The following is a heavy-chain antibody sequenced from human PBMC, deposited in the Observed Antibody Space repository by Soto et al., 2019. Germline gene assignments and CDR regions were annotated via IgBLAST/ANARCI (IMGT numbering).Heavy chain of an antibody. Sequence: GGSLRLSCAAPGFIFSNSYMSWVRQTPGKGLEWVSVIYSGGNTYYADSVKGRFTISRDNSKNTLYLQMNSLRAEDTALYYCARDIHSTSSLWGQGALVTVSS. CDR2: IYSGGNT. CDR1: GFIFSNSY. D-gene: IGHD6-6*01. J-gene: IGHJ4*02. V-gene: IGHV3-53*01. CDR3: ARDIHSTSSL.